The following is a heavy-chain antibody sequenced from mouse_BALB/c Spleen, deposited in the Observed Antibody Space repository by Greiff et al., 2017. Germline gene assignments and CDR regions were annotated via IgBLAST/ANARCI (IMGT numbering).Heavy chain of an antibody. J-gene: IGHJ4*01. Sequence: VQLKESGPGLVKPSQSLSLTCSVTGYSITSGYYWNWIRQFPGNKLEWMGYISYDGSNNYNPSLKNRISITRDTSKNQFFLKLNSVTTEDTATYYCAREENGAMDYWGQGTSVTVSS. CDR2: ISYDGSN. CDR3: AREENGAMDY. CDR1: GYSITSGYY. V-gene: IGHV3-6*02.